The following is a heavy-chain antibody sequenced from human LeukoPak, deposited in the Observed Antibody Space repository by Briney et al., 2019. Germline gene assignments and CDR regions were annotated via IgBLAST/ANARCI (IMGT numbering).Heavy chain of an antibody. J-gene: IGHJ5*02. V-gene: IGHV4-39*07. Sequence: PSETLSLTCTVSGGSISSSSYYWGWIRQPPGKGLEWIGSIYYSGSTYYNPSLKSRVTISVDTSKNQFSLKLSSVTAADTAVYYCARERYDYVWGSYCPWGQGTLVTVSS. CDR2: IYYSGST. D-gene: IGHD3-16*01. CDR1: GGSISSSSYY. CDR3: ARERYDYVWGSYCP.